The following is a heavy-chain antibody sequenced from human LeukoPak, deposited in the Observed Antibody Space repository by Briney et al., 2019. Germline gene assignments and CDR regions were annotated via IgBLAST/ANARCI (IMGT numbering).Heavy chain of an antibody. CDR1: GGSISSYY. CDR2: IYYSGST. CDR3: ARAIVGATGTGNYFDY. D-gene: IGHD1-26*01. J-gene: IGHJ4*02. V-gene: IGHV4-59*12. Sequence: SETLSLTCTVSGGSISSYYWSWIRQPPGKGLEWIGYIYYSGSTNYNPSLKSRVTISVDRSKNQFSLKLSSVTAADTAMYYCARAIVGATGTGNYFDYWGQGTLVTVSS.